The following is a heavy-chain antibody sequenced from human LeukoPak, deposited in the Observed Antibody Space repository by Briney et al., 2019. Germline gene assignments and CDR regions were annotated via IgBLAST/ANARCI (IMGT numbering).Heavy chain of an antibody. Sequence: ASVKVSFKASGYTFTSYGISWVRQAPGQGLEWMGWISAYNGNTNYAQKLQGRVTMTTDTSTSTAYMELRSLRSDDTAVYYCARDFWSSGWLMFDYWGQGTLVTVSS. CDR3: ARDFWSSGWLMFDY. CDR1: GYTFTSYG. CDR2: ISAYNGNT. J-gene: IGHJ4*02. V-gene: IGHV1-18*01. D-gene: IGHD6-19*01.